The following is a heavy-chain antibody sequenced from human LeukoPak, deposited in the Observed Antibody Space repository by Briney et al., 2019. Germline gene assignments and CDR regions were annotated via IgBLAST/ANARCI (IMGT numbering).Heavy chain of an antibody. J-gene: IGHJ4*02. V-gene: IGHV4-4*07. CDR3: ARERNRHDSSGYYYY. D-gene: IGHD3-22*01. Sequence: PSETLSLTCTVSGGSISSYYWSWIRQPAGKGLEWIGRIYTSGSTNYNPSLKSRVTISVDTSKNQFSLKLSSVTAADTAVYYCARERNRHDSSGYYYYWGQGTLVTVSS. CDR1: GGSISSYY. CDR2: IYTSGST.